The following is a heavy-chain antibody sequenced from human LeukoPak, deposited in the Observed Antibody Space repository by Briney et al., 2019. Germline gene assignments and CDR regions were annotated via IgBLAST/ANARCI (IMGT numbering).Heavy chain of an antibody. CDR2: IYSGGGT. Sequence: GGSLRLSCAASGFSVSDSYMSWVRQAPGEGLEWVSVIYSGGGTFYADSVKGRFTISRDNSKNILFLQMKSLTAGDTAVYYCARAGGLRIAVAPIDYWGQGTLVTVSS. CDR3: ARAGGLRIAVAPIDY. V-gene: IGHV3-53*01. CDR1: GFSVSDSY. J-gene: IGHJ4*02. D-gene: IGHD6-19*01.